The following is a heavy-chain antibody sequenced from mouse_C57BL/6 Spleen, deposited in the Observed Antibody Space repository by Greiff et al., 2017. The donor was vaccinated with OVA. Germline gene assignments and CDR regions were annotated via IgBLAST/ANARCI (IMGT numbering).Heavy chain of an antibody. CDR1: GYTFTDYY. Sequence: VQLQQSGPELVKPGASVKISCKASGYTFTDYYMNWVKQSHGKSLEWIGDINPNNGGTSYNQKFKGKATLTVDKSSSTAYMELRSLTSEDSAVYYCARSSGPWGQGTTLTVSS. V-gene: IGHV1-26*01. D-gene: IGHD3-2*02. CDR2: INPNNGGT. J-gene: IGHJ2*01. CDR3: ARSSGP.